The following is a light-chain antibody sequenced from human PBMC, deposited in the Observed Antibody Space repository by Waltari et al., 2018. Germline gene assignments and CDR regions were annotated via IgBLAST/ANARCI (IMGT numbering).Light chain of an antibody. V-gene: IGLV1-40*01. Sequence: QSILPQPPSVSGAPGQRVTISYTGSSPNLGPGSHVHWYQQLPGTAPKLLIYGNSNRPSGVPDRFAGSKSGTSAALAITGLQAEDEADYYCQSYDSSLSGVVFGGGTKLTVL. CDR3: QSYDSSLSGVV. CDR2: GNS. J-gene: IGLJ2*01. CDR1: SPNLGPGSH.